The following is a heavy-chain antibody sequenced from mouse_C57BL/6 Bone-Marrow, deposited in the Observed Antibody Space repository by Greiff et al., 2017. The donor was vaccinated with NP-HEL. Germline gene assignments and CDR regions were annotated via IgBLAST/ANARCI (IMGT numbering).Heavy chain of an antibody. J-gene: IGHJ3*01. V-gene: IGHV5-12*01. CDR3: ASRETWFAY. CDR2: ISNGGGST. CDR1: GFTFSDYY. Sequence: EVQLVESGGGLVQPGGSLKLSCAASGFTFSDYYMYWVRQTPEKRLEWVAYISNGGGSTYYPDTVKGRFTISRDNAKNTLYLQMSRLKSEDTAMYYCASRETWFAYWGQGTLVTVSA.